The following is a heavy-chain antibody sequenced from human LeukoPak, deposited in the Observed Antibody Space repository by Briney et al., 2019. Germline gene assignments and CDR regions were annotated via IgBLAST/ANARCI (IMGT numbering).Heavy chain of an antibody. V-gene: IGHV3-23*01. CDR3: AKDRDIQLWLLFDY. CDR2: ISGSGGST. J-gene: IGHJ4*02. D-gene: IGHD5-18*01. Sequence: GGSLRLSCAASGSTFSSYAMSWVRQAPGKGLEWVSAISGSGGSTYYADSVKGRFTISRDNSKNTLYLQMNSLRAEDTAVYYCAKDRDIQLWLLFDYWGQGTLVTVSS. CDR1: GSTFSSYA.